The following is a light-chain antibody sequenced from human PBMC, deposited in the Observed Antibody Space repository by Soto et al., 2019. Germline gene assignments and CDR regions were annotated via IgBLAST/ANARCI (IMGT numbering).Light chain of an antibody. J-gene: IGLJ1*01. Sequence: SVLTPPPPVSGAPGQRGTISFPGGSSNIGAGYDVHWYQQLPGTAPKLLIYGNNNRPSGVPDRFSGSKSGTSASLAITGLQAEDEADYYCQSYDSSLSGYVFGTGTKVTVL. CDR3: QSYDSSLSGYV. CDR1: SSNIGAGYD. CDR2: GNN. V-gene: IGLV1-40*01.